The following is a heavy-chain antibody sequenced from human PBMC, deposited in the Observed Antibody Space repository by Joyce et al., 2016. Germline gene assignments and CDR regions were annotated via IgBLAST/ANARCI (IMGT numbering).Heavy chain of an antibody. D-gene: IGHD3-9*01. J-gene: IGHJ5*02. CDR1: GFTFSSYS. CDR3: ARDDRDYDVLTGYYNWFDP. V-gene: IGHV3-21*01. CDR2: ISSGSEYI. Sequence: EVQLVESGGGLVKPGGSLRLSCAASGFTFSSYSMSWVRQAPGKGLEWVSSISSGSEYIYYADSVKGRFIISRDDASDSLYLRMSSLGVDDTGVYYCARDDRDYDVLTGYYNWFDPWGQGTLVTVSS.